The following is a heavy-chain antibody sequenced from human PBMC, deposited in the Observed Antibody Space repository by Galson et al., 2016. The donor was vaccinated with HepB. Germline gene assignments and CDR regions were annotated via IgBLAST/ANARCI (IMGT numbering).Heavy chain of an antibody. V-gene: IGHV4-59*12. D-gene: IGHD3-9*01. Sequence: SETLSLTCTVSGGSISSYYWSWIRQPPGKGLEWIGYIYYSGSTNYNPSLNSRVTVSLDTSRSQFSLRLSSVTAADTAVYYCARGVHYDVLTGYRSNNWFDSWGQGILVTVSS. CDR2: IYYSGST. CDR3: ARGVHYDVLTGYRSNNWFDS. J-gene: IGHJ5*01. CDR1: GGSISSYY.